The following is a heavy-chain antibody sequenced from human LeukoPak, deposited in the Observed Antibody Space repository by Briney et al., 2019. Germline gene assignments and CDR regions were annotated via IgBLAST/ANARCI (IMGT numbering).Heavy chain of an antibody. V-gene: IGHV3-21*01. CDR3: ARATYSSGWYGGAFDI. Sequence: GRSLRLSCAASGFIFNSYWMTWVRQAPGKGLEWVSSISSSSSYIYYADSVKGRFTISRDNAKNSLYLQMNSLRAEDTAVYYCARATYSSGWYGGAFDIWGQGTMVTVSS. D-gene: IGHD6-19*01. CDR1: GFIFNSYW. J-gene: IGHJ3*02. CDR2: ISSSSSYI.